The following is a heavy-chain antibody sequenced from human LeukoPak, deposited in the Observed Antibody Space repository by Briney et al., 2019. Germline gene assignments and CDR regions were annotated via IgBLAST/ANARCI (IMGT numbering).Heavy chain of an antibody. CDR1: GGSISSYY. V-gene: IGHV4-59*01. Sequence: PSETLSLTCTVPGGSISSYYWSWIRQPPGKGLEWIGYIYYSGSTNYNPSLKSRVTISVDTSKNQFSLKLSSVTAADTAVYYCARGYSSGWCYFDYWGQGTLVTVSS. D-gene: IGHD6-19*01. J-gene: IGHJ4*02. CDR2: IYYSGST. CDR3: ARGYSSGWCYFDY.